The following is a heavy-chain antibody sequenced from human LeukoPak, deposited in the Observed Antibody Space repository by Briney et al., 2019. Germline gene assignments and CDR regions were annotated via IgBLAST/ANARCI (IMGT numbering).Heavy chain of an antibody. CDR1: GGSISSSSYY. Sequence: PSETLSLTCTVSGGSISSSSYYWGWIRQPPGKGLEWIGSIYYSGSTYYNPSLKSRVTISVDTSKNQFSLKLSSVTAADTAVYYCARDGRPVYYYYGMDVWGQGTTVTVSS. J-gene: IGHJ6*02. D-gene: IGHD4-11*01. CDR2: IYYSGST. V-gene: IGHV4-39*07. CDR3: ARDGRPVYYYYGMDV.